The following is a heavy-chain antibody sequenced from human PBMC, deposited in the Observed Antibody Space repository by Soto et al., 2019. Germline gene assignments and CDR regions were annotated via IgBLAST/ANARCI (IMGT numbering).Heavy chain of an antibody. D-gene: IGHD4-17*01. CDR3: LNGDYY. V-gene: IGHV3-48*01. CDR2: INSGSTTI. Sequence: EEQLVESGGGLVQPGGSLRLSCAASGFSFSSHIMYWVRQAPGKGLECVSSINSGSTTIYYADSVQGRFTISRDNAKNSLYLQMNSLRADDTAVYYCLNGDYYVGQGTLVTVSS. J-gene: IGHJ4*02. CDR1: GFSFSSHI.